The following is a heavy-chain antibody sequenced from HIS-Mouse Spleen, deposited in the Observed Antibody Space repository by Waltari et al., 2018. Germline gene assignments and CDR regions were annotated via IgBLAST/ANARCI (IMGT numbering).Heavy chain of an antibody. CDR3: ARGHDYSNYFDY. V-gene: IGHV1-8*01. J-gene: IGHJ4*02. Sequence: QVQLVQSGAEVKKPGASVKVSCKASGYTFTSYDINWVRQATGQGLEWMGWMNPNRGNTGYAQKFQGRVTMTRNTSISTAYRELSSLRSEDTAVYYCARGHDYSNYFDYWGQGTLVTVSS. CDR2: MNPNRGNT. D-gene: IGHD4-4*01. CDR1: GYTFTSYD.